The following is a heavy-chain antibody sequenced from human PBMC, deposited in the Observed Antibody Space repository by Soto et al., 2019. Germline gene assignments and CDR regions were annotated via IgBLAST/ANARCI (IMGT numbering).Heavy chain of an antibody. Sequence: GASVKVSCKASGFTFTSSAVQWVRQARGQRLEWIGWIVVGSGNTNYAQKFQERVTITRDMSTSTAYMELSSLRSEDTAVYYCAAVPYYYDSSGYRTFDYWGQGTLVTVSS. CDR2: IVVGSGNT. D-gene: IGHD3-22*01. J-gene: IGHJ4*02. V-gene: IGHV1-58*01. CDR1: GFTFTSSA. CDR3: AAVPYYYDSSGYRTFDY.